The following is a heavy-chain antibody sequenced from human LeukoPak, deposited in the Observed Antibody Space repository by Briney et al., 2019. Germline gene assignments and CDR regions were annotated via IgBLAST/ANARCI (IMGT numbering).Heavy chain of an antibody. J-gene: IGHJ4*02. D-gene: IGHD4/OR15-4a*01. CDR2: ISYDGSNK. CDR1: GFTFSSYA. CDR3: ARAPRVQGPHDY. V-gene: IGHV3-30*04. Sequence: RGSLRLSCAASGFTFSSYAMHWVRQAPGKGLEWVAVISYDGSNKYYADSVKGRFTISRDNSKNTLYLQMNSLRAEDTAVYYCARAPRVQGPHDYWGQGTLVTVSS.